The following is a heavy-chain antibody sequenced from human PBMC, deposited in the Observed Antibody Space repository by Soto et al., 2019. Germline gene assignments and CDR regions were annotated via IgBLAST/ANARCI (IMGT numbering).Heavy chain of an antibody. D-gene: IGHD1-7*01. CDR2: LRYDGSNI. Sequence: QVQLVESGGGVVQPGRSLRLSCAASGFTFSGYGMHWVRQAPGKGLEWVAVLRYDGSNIYYADSVKGRFTISRDNSRKTLYLEMNSLRDEDTAVYYCARDGIGGNTFRGYFDYWGQGTLVTVTS. V-gene: IGHV3-33*01. J-gene: IGHJ4*02. CDR3: ARDGIGGNTFRGYFDY. CDR1: GFTFSGYG.